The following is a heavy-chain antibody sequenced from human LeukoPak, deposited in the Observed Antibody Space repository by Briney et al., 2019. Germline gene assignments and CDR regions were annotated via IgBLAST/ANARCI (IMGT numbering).Heavy chain of an antibody. D-gene: IGHD3-22*01. Sequence: SETLSLTCTVSGGSISTNTYSWGWTRQPPGKGLEWIGSIYYSGSTYYNPSLKSRVTISVDTSKNQFSPKLSSVTAADAAVYYCASNYYYDSSGYDFDYWGQGTLVTVSS. J-gene: IGHJ4*02. CDR3: ASNYYYDSSGYDFDY. CDR1: GGSISTNTYS. V-gene: IGHV4-39*01. CDR2: IYYSGST.